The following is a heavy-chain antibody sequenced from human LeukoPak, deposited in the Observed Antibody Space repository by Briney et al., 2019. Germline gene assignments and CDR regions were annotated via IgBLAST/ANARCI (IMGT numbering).Heavy chain of an antibody. Sequence: GGSLRLSCAASGFTVSGHVLSWVRQTPGKGLEWVSAISTSGGTTYYAASVKGRFTISRDNSKNTLSLQMSSLRAEDTAVYYCAKDRGDCRGGSCYFDYWGQGTLVTVSS. V-gene: IGHV3-23*01. CDR2: ISTSGGTT. J-gene: IGHJ4*02. CDR1: GFTVSGHV. CDR3: AKDRGDCRGGSCYFDY. D-gene: IGHD2-15*01.